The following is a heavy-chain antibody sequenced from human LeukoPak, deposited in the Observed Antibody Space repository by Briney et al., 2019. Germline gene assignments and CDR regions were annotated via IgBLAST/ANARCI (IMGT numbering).Heavy chain of an antibody. CDR1: GGSISSSSYY. V-gene: IGHV4-39*02. D-gene: IGHD3-16*01. CDR2: IYYSGST. Sequence: SETLSLTCTVSGGSISSSSYYWGWLRQPPGKGLEWIGSIYYSGSTYYNPSLKSRVTTSVDTSKNQFSLKLSSVTAAARALYSCAREGGPGGTMALHDYGGKGTLGTSPQ. CDR3: AREGGPGGTMALHDY. J-gene: IGHJ4*02.